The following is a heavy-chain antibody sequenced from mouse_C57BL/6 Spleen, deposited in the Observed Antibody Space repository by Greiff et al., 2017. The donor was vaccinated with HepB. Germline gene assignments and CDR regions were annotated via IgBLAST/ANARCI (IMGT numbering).Heavy chain of an antibody. J-gene: IGHJ3*01. CDR1: GYAFSSYW. V-gene: IGHV1-80*01. Sequence: VQLQQSGAELVKPGASVKISCKASGYAFSSYWMNWVKQRPGKGLEWIGQIYPGDGDTNYNGKFKGKATLTADKSSSTAYMQLSSLTSEDSAVYFCASHYSNYVRFAYWGQGTLVTVSA. CDR3: ASHYSNYVRFAY. D-gene: IGHD2-5*01. CDR2: IYPGDGDT.